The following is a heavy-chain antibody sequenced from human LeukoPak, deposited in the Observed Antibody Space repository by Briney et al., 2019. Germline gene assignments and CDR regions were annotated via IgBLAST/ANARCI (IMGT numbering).Heavy chain of an antibody. Sequence: PGGSLTLSCATSGFIFTNAWMSWVRQAPGKGLEWIGRIKSESDDGTTHYAAPVKGRFTISRDDSKNTLFLQVNSLQIEDTAVYYCTTDLRGAFDIWGQGTMVTVSS. CDR3: TTDLRGAFDI. CDR1: GFIFTNAW. D-gene: IGHD5-24*01. CDR2: IKSESDDGTT. J-gene: IGHJ3*02. V-gene: IGHV3-15*01.